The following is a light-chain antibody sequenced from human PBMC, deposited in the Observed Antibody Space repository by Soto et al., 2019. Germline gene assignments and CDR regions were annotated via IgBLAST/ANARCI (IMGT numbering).Light chain of an antibody. V-gene: IGKV3-15*01. CDR3: QQHNNRPPWT. CDR1: QTIDTN. J-gene: IGKJ1*01. Sequence: EIVLTQSPGTLSLSPGARATLSGRASQTIDTNLAWYQQKPGQAPRLLIFGASTRATGIPARFSGSGSGTEFSLTITSLQSEDFALYYGQQHNNRPPWTFGQGTKVDI. CDR2: GAS.